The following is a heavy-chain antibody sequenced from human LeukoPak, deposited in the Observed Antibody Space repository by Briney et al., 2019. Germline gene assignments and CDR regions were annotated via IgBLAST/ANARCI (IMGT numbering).Heavy chain of an antibody. CDR2: ISSSSSYI. D-gene: IGHD3-10*01. V-gene: IGHV3-21*01. CDR3: ARDKSPLGGRELFFDP. Sequence: GGSLRLSCAASGFTFSSYSMNWVRQAPGKGLEWVSSISSSSSYIYYADSVKGRFTISGDNAKNSLYLQMNSLRAEDTAVYYCARDKSPLGGRELFFDPWGQGTLVTVSS. CDR1: GFTFSSYS. J-gene: IGHJ5*02.